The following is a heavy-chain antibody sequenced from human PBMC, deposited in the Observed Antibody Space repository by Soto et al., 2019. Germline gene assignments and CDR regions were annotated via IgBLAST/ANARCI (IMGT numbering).Heavy chain of an antibody. Sequence: VQLVESGGGVVQPGRSLRLSCAASGFTFSSYGMHWVRQAPGKGLEWVAVISYDGSNKYYADSVKGRFTISRDNSKNTLYLQMNSLRAEDTAVYYCAKLVVQDAFDIWGQGTMVTVSS. CDR3: AKLVVQDAFDI. CDR2: ISYDGSNK. CDR1: GFTFSSYG. J-gene: IGHJ3*02. D-gene: IGHD2-2*01. V-gene: IGHV3-30*18.